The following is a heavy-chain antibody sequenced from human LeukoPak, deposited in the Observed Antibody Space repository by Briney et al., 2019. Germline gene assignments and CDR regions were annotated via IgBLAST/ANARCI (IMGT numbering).Heavy chain of an antibody. D-gene: IGHD5-18*01. J-gene: IGHJ4*02. V-gene: IGHV1-18*01. CDR2: ISAYNGNT. CDR3: ARDRAPRGYSYGNFDY. CDR1: GGTFSSYA. Sequence: ASVKVSCKASGGTFSSYAISWVRQAPGQGLEWMGCISAYNGNTNYAQKLQGRVTMTTDTSTSTAYMELRSLRSDDTAVYYCARDRAPRGYSYGNFDYWGQGTLVTVSS.